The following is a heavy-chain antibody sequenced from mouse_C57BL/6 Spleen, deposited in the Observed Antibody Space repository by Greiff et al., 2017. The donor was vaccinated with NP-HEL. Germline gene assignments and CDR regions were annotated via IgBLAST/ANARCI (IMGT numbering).Heavy chain of an antibody. CDR1: GYTFTSYG. V-gene: IGHV1-81*01. D-gene: IGHD2-2*01. J-gene: IGHJ3*01. CDR2: IYPRSGNT. CDR3: ARERTYYGYDWFAY. Sequence: QVQLQQSGAELARPGASVKLSCKASGYTFTSYGISWVKQRTGQGLEWIGEIYPRSGNTYYNEKFKGKATLTADTSSSTAYMELRSLTSEDSAVYFCARERTYYGYDWFAYWGQGTLVTVSA.